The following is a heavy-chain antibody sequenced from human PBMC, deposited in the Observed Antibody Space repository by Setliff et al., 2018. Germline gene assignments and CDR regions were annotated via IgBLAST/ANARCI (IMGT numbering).Heavy chain of an antibody. CDR1: GFTFSRYT. CDR2: ISSSSSYI. D-gene: IGHD2-15*01. Sequence: GGSLRLSCAASGFTFSRYTINWVRQAPGKGLEWVSSISSSSSYIYYTDSVKGRFAISRDNAKNSLYLQMNSLRAEDTAVYYCASSSGGNYEAYFDYWGQGTLVTVSS. CDR3: ASSSGGNYEAYFDY. V-gene: IGHV3-21*01. J-gene: IGHJ4*02.